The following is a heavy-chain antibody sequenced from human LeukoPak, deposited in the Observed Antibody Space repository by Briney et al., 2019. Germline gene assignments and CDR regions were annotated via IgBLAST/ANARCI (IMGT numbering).Heavy chain of an antibody. Sequence: SLRLSCETSGFTVSSKDMTWVRQAPGKGLEWVSLIYSAGGTYYTDSVKGRFTISRHSSKNTLYLQMNSLRGEDTAVYYCARFLGRITISGVVPYGMDVWGQGTTVTVSS. V-gene: IGHV3-53*04. CDR1: GFTVSSKD. CDR3: ARFLGRITISGVVPYGMDV. J-gene: IGHJ6*02. D-gene: IGHD3-3*01. CDR2: IYSAGGT.